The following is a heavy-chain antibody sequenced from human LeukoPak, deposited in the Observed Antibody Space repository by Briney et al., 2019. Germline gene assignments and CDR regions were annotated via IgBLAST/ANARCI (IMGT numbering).Heavy chain of an antibody. D-gene: IGHD6-19*01. CDR3: ARDGGAVAGQGEYYFDY. Sequence: PGGSLRLSCAASGFTFSSYSMNWVRQAPGKGLEWVSYISSSSSTIYYADSVKGRFTISRDNAKNSLYLQMNSLRAEDTAVYYCARDGGAVAGQGEYYFDYWGQGTLVTVSS. V-gene: IGHV3-48*04. CDR2: ISSSSSTI. J-gene: IGHJ4*02. CDR1: GFTFSSYS.